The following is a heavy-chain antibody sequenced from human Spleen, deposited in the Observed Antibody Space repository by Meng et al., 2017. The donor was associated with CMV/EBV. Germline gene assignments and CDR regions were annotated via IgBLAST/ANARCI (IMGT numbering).Heavy chain of an antibody. CDR2: MNPNNGDT. Sequence: VKVSCKASGYIFTSYDINWVRQATGQGLEWMGWMNPNNGDTGYAQKFQGRLSMTRNTSISTAYMELSSLRFEDTAMYYCARGPPGKSWNDYWGQGTLVTVSS. J-gene: IGHJ4*02. CDR3: ARGPPGKSWNDY. V-gene: IGHV1-8*01. D-gene: IGHD1-1*01. CDR1: GYIFTSYD.